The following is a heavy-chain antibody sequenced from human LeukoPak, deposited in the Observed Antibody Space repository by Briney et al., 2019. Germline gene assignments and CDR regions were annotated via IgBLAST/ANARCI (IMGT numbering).Heavy chain of an antibody. CDR2: INHSGST. CDR1: GGSFSGYY. J-gene: IGHJ4*02. CDR3: ARGFSKTYYYDSSGCLFDH. V-gene: IGHV4-34*01. Sequence: RPSETLSLTCAVYGGSFSGYYWSWIRQPPGKGLEWIGEINHSGSTNYNPSLRSRVTISVDTSKNQFSLKLSSVTAADTAVYYCARGFSKTYYYDSSGCLFDHWGQGTLVTVSS. D-gene: IGHD3-22*01.